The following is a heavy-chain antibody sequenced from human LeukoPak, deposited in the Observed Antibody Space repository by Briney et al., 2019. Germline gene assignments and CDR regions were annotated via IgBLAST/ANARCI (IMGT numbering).Heavy chain of an antibody. CDR3: ARGSSGYYSGLYFDY. CDR1: GGSFSGYY. J-gene: IGHJ4*02. V-gene: IGHV4-34*01. D-gene: IGHD3-22*01. Sequence: SETLSLTCAVYGGSFSGYYWSWIRQPPGKGLEWIGSIYYSGSTYYNPSLKSRVTISVDTSKNQFSLKLSSVTAADTAVYYCARGSSGYYSGLYFDYWGQGTLVTVSS. CDR2: IYYSGST.